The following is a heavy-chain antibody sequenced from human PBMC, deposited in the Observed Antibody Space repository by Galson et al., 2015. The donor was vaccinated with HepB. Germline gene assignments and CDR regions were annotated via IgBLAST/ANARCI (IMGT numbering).Heavy chain of an antibody. CDR3: ARDLSKIFYYDFWSGQDVAGY. D-gene: IGHD3-3*01. J-gene: IGHJ4*02. CDR2: ISAYNGNT. CDR1: GYTFTSYG. Sequence: SVKVSCKASGYTFTSYGISWVRQAPGQGLEWMGWISAYNGNTNYAQKLQGRVTMTTDTSTSTAYMELRSLRSDDTAVYYCARDLSKIFYYDFWSGQDVAGYWGQGTLVTVSS. V-gene: IGHV1-18*04.